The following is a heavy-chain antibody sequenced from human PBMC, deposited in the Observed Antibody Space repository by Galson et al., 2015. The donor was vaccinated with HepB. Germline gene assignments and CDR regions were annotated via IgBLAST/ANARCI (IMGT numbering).Heavy chain of an antibody. CDR1: GYTFTSYG. CDR3: ARDQDIVATIGGNWFDP. Sequence: SVKVSCKASGYTFTSYGISWVRQAPGQGLEWMGWISAYNGNTNYAQKLQGRVTMTTDTSTSTAYMELRSLRSDDTAVYYCARDQDIVATIGGNWFDPWGQGTLVTVSS. V-gene: IGHV1-18*01. D-gene: IGHD5-12*01. CDR2: ISAYNGNT. J-gene: IGHJ5*02.